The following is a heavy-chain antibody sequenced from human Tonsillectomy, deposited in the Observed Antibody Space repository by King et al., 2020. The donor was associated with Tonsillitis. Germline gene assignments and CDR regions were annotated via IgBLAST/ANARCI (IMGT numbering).Heavy chain of an antibody. D-gene: IGHD7-27*01. CDR1: GFTFSNHG. V-gene: IGHV3-33*01. CDR3: ASDPIPNWGLGGYYFDY. CDR2: IWYDGSNK. J-gene: IGHJ4*02. Sequence: VQLVESGGGVVQPGRSLRLSCAASGFTFSNHGMHWVRQAPGKGLEWVAVIWYDGSNKFYADSVRGRFAISRDNSNNTLYLQMNSLRAEDTAMYYCASDPIPNWGLGGYYFDYWGQGTLVTVSS.